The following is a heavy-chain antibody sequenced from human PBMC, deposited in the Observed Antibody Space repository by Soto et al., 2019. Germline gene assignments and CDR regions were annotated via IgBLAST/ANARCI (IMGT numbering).Heavy chain of an antibody. CDR1: GGSISSSSYY. V-gene: IGHV4-39*01. Sequence: PSETLSLTCTVSGGSISSSSYYWGWIRQPPGKGLEWIGSIYYSGSTYYNPSLKSRVTISVDTSKNQFSLKLSSVTAADTAVYYCARHGYNWNPLPYYFDYWGQGTLVTVSS. D-gene: IGHD1-20*01. CDR2: IYYSGST. CDR3: ARHGYNWNPLPYYFDY. J-gene: IGHJ4*02.